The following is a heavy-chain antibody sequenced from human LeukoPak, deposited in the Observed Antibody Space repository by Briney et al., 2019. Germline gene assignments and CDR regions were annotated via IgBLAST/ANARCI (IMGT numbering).Heavy chain of an antibody. CDR1: GFTFSSYA. CDR2: ISSNGGST. CDR3: ARDVVVVDATSAFDI. V-gene: IGHV3-64D*06. D-gene: IGHD2-15*01. Sequence: PGGSLRLSCSASGFTFSSYAMHWVRQAPGKGLEYVSAISSNGGSTYYADSVKGRFTISRDNSKNTLYLQMSSLRAEDTAVYYCARDVVVVDATSAFDIWGQGTMVTVSS. J-gene: IGHJ3*02.